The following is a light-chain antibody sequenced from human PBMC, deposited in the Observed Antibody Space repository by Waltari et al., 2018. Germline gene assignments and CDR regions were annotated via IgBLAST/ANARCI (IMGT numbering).Light chain of an antibody. J-gene: IGLJ3*02. CDR1: SRDIGTYNY. V-gene: IGLV2-14*01. Sequence: QSALTQPASVSGSPGQSITISCTGTSRDIGTYNYASWYHQHPGRAPQLILYEVSKRPSGVSIRFSASKSDNTASLTISELQADDEADYYCSSYTRVSASVVFGGGTKLTVL. CDR3: SSYTRVSASVV. CDR2: EVS.